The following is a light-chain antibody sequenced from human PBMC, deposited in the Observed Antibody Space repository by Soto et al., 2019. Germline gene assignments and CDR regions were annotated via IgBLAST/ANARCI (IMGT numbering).Light chain of an antibody. CDR3: MQGTHWPIT. CDR2: KVS. CDR1: QSLVHSDGIAY. Sequence: DAVMNQSPLSLPVTLVQPASISCRSNQSLVHSDGIAYFSWFQQRPGRSPRRLIYKVSNRDSGVPARFSGSGSGTDFALKISRVEAEDVGVYYCMQGTHWPITFGQGTRLEIK. V-gene: IGKV2-30*02. J-gene: IGKJ5*01.